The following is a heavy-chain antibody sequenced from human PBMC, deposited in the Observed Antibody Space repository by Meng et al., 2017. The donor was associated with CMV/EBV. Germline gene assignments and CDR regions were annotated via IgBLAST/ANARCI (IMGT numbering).Heavy chain of an antibody. V-gene: IGHV3-23*01. D-gene: IGHD3-3*01. Sequence: GESLKISCAASGFTFSSYAMSWVRQAPGKGLEWVSAISGSGGSTYYADSVKGRFTISRDNSKNTLYPQMNSLRAEDTAVYYCAKVIRFLEWLFYYGMDVWGQGTTVTVSS. CDR3: AKVIRFLEWLFYYGMDV. CDR1: GFTFSSYA. J-gene: IGHJ6*02. CDR2: ISGSGGST.